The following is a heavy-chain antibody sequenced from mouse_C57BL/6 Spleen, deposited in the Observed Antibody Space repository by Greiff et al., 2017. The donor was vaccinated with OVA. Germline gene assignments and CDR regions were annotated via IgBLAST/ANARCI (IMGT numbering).Heavy chain of an antibody. CDR2: IYPGDGDT. Sequence: QVQLQQSGPELVKPGASVKISCKASGYAFSSSWMNWVKQRPGKGLEWIGRIYPGDGDTNYNGKFKGKATLTADKSSSTAYMQLSSLTSEDSAVYFCARLGYDYRFADWGQGTLVTVSA. CDR1: GYAFSSSW. J-gene: IGHJ3*01. CDR3: ARLGYDYRFAD. V-gene: IGHV1-82*01. D-gene: IGHD2-4*01.